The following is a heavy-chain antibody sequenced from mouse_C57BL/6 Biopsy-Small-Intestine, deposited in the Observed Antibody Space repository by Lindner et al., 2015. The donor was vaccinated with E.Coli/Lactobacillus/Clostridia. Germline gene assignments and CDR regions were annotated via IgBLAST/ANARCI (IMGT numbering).Heavy chain of an antibody. V-gene: IGHV5-17*01. CDR1: GFTFSDYG. J-gene: IGHJ2*01. Sequence: EVQLQESGGGLVKPGGSLKLSCAASGFTFSDYGMHWVRQAPEKGLEWVAYISSGSSTIYYADTVKGRFTISRDNAKNTLFLQMTSLRSEDTAMYYCARHYYGSSGDYFDYWGQGTTLTVSS. CDR3: ARHYYGSSGDYFDY. D-gene: IGHD1-1*01. CDR2: ISSGSSTI.